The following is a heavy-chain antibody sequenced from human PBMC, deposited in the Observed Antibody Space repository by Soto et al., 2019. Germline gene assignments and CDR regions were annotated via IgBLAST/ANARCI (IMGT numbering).Heavy chain of an antibody. J-gene: IGHJ4*02. D-gene: IGHD6-19*01. Sequence: EVQLVESGGGLVKPGGSLRLSCAASGFTFSSYSMNWVRQAPGKGLEWVSSISSSSSYIYYADSVKGRFTISRDNAKKSLYLQMNSLRAEDTAVYYCAREMAVAGIDYWGQGTLVTVSS. CDR3: AREMAVAGIDY. V-gene: IGHV3-21*01. CDR1: GFTFSSYS. CDR2: ISSSSSYI.